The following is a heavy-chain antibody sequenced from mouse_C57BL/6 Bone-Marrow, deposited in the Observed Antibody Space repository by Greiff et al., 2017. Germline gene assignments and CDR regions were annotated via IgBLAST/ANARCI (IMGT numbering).Heavy chain of an antibody. CDR1: GYTFTSYW. V-gene: IGHV1-69*01. J-gene: IGHJ2*01. CDR2: IDPSDSYT. Sequence: QVQLQQPGAELVMPGASVKLSCKASGYTFTSYWMHWVKQRPGQGLEWIGEIDPSDSYTNYNQKFKGKSTLTVDKSSSTAYMQLSSLTSEEAAVYYCARDYFDYWGQGTTLTVSS. CDR3: ARDYFDY.